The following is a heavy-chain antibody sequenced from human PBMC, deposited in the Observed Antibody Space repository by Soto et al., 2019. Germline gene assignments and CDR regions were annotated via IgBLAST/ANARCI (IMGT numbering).Heavy chain of an antibody. D-gene: IGHD3-16*02. CDR2: IKEDGSEK. V-gene: IGHV3-7*01. CDR1: GLTFSGYW. CDR3: AKHDYVWGSYRTFDY. Sequence: EVHLVESGGHLVQPGGFLRLSCAGSGLTFSGYWMSWVRQAPGKGLEWVANIKEDGSEKYYVDSVEGRFTISRANAKNSLYLQLNRLRAEDTGVYYCAKHDYVWGSYRTFDYWGQGTLVTVSS. J-gene: IGHJ4*02.